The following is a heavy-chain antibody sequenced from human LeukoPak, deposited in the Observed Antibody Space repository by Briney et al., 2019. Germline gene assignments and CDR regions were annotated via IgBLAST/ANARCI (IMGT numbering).Heavy chain of an antibody. CDR1: GYTFTTYP. Sequence: ASVTVSCTASGYTFTTYPINWVRQAPGQGLEWMGWIDTNTGSPTYAQGLTGRFVFSSDTSVSTAFLQINSLKAEDTALYYCVRGIDTTGYFNYWGQGTLVTVSS. CDR3: VRGIDTTGYFNY. D-gene: IGHD3-22*01. J-gene: IGHJ4*02. V-gene: IGHV7-4-1*02. CDR2: IDTNTGSP.